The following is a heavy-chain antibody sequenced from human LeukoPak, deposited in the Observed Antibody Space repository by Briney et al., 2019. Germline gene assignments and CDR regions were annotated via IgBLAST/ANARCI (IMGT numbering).Heavy chain of an antibody. J-gene: IGHJ4*02. D-gene: IGHD2-21*01. Sequence: GASVKVSCKASGGTFSSYAISWVRQAPGQGLEWMGGIIPIFGTANYAQKFQGRVTITADESTSTAYMELSSLRSEDTAVYYCARFLYCGGDCFDYWGQGTLVTVSS. CDR1: GGTFSSYA. CDR2: IIPIFGTA. CDR3: ARFLYCGGDCFDY. V-gene: IGHV1-69*13.